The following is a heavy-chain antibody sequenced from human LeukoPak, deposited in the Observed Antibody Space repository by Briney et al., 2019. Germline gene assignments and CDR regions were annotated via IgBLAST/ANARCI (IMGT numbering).Heavy chain of an antibody. Sequence: GASVKVSCKASGYTFTAYYMHWVRQAPGQGLEWMGWINCGSGDTNYAQKFQGRVTVTRDTSITTTYMEVTNLNSDDTALYYCVREARATSVTWGQGTHVTVSP. J-gene: IGHJ5*02. CDR3: VREARATSVT. D-gene: IGHD1-26*01. CDR2: INCGSGDT. V-gene: IGHV1-2*02. CDR1: GYTFTAYY.